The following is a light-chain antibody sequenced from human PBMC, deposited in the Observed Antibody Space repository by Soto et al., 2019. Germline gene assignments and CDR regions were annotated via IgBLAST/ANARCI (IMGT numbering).Light chain of an antibody. Sequence: DIQMTQSPSSVSASVGDRVTITCRASQGINTWLAWYQQKPGKAPKLLIYAASSLQTGVPSRFSGSGSWTDFTLTISSLQPEDFATYYCQQADSFPALIFCGGTKVEIK. CDR3: QQADSFPALI. CDR2: AAS. CDR1: QGINTW. J-gene: IGKJ4*01. V-gene: IGKV1-12*01.